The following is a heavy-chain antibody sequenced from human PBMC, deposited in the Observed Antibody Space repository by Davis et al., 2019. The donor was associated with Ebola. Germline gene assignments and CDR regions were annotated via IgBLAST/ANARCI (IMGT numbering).Heavy chain of an antibody. Sequence: PGGSLRLSCAASGFTFSSYAMHWVRQAPGKGLEWVAVISYDGSNKYYADSVKGRFTISRDNSKNTLYLQMNSLRAEDTAVYYCARAGVQGGIAAAGTHFDYWGQGTLVTVSS. CDR2: ISYDGSNK. CDR1: GFTFSSYA. CDR3: ARAGVQGGIAAAGTHFDY. D-gene: IGHD6-13*01. J-gene: IGHJ4*02. V-gene: IGHV3-30*14.